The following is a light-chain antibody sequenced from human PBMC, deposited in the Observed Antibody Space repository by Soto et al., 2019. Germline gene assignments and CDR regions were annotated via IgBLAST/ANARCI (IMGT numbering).Light chain of an antibody. CDR2: DNT. CDR3: QSFDKYLSAVV. J-gene: IGLJ2*01. V-gene: IGLV1-40*01. CDR1: GSDIGAGYR. Sequence: QSVLTQPASVCGAPGEGVTISCTGSGSDIGAGYRVRWYQQVPGPAPKLLIYDNTNRPSGVSVRVSGSKSGSPASLAISGPQAEDEADYYCQSFDKYLSAVVFGRGTKLTVL.